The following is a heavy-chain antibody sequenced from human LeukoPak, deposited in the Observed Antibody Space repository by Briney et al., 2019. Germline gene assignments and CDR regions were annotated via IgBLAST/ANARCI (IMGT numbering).Heavy chain of an antibody. J-gene: IGHJ4*02. CDR1: GYTFTGYF. V-gene: IGHV1-2*02. CDR2: INPNSGGT. D-gene: IGHD4-23*01. Sequence: ASVKVSCKASGYTFTGYFLHWVRRAPGQGFEWMGWINPNSGGTYYTQRFQGRVTMTRDTSITTAYMDLSSLRSEDTAVYYCARVIGGSSADYWGQGTLVTVSS. CDR3: ARVIGGSSADY.